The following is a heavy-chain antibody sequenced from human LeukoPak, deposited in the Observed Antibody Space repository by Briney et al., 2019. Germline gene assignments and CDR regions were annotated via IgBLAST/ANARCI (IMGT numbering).Heavy chain of an antibody. D-gene: IGHD3-22*01. Sequence: GGSLRLSCAASGFTFSSYGMYWVRQAPGKGLEWVAVIWYDGSNKYYADSVKGRFTISRDNSKNTLYLQMNSLRDEDTAVYYCARDGGDSSGLFDYWGQGTLVTVSS. CDR2: IWYDGSNK. J-gene: IGHJ4*02. V-gene: IGHV3-33*01. CDR3: ARDGGDSSGLFDY. CDR1: GFTFSSYG.